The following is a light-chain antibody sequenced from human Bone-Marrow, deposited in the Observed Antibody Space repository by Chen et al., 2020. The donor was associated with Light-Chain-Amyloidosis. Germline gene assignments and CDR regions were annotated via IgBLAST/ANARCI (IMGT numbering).Light chain of an antibody. CDR3: QQYNSYSRT. Sequence: DIQMTQSPSTLSASVGDRVTITCRASQSIRSWLAWYQQKPGKAPKLLINKASSLESGIPSRFSGSESETELTLTISSLHPDDCATYYCQQYNSYSRTFGQGTKVEIK. CDR2: KAS. V-gene: IGKV1-5*03. J-gene: IGKJ1*01. CDR1: QSIRSW.